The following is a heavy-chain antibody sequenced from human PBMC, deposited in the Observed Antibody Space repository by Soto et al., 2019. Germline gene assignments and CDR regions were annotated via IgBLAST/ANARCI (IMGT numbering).Heavy chain of an antibody. D-gene: IGHD3-16*01. Sequence: QVQLVESGGGVVQPGASLRLSCAASGFRFKSFVMHWVRQAPGKGLDWVAFTSYDGNNKDYGDSVKGRFTVSRDNSQNTLHPQMYFLRPEDTALYYCARWGTTGGFDLWGQGTLVSVSS. J-gene: IGHJ4*02. CDR2: TSYDGNNK. CDR3: ARWGTTGGFDL. V-gene: IGHV3-30*03. CDR1: GFRFKSFV.